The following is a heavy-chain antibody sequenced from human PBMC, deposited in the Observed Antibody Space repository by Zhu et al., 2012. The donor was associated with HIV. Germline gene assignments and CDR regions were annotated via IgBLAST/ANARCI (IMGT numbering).Heavy chain of an antibody. CDR1: GYSISSGYY. CDR2: IYHSGST. J-gene: IGHJ1*01. CDR3: ASHAGYSSSWYPEYFXH. D-gene: IGHD6-13*01. V-gene: IGHV4-38-2*01. Sequence: QVQLQESGPGLVKPSETLSLTCAVSGYSISSGYYWGWIRQPPGKGLEWIGSIYHSGSTYYNPSLKSRVTISVDTSKNQFSLKLSSVTAADTAVYYCASHAGYSSSWYPEYFXHVGQGTLVHRL.